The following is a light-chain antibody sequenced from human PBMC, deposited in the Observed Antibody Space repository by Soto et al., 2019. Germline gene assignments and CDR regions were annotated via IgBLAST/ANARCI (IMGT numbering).Light chain of an antibody. V-gene: IGKV3-11*01. CDR3: HQRYNWPGVI. Sequence: EKVMTQSPATLSVSPGESVALYCRASQSVSNSFAWYQQKPRHPPTLLIYDVSNRATGIPPRFSGSGSGTDFTLTTTSLQPEDFAVYFCHQRYNWPGVIFGQGTRLEIK. J-gene: IGKJ5*01. CDR2: DVS. CDR1: QSVSNS.